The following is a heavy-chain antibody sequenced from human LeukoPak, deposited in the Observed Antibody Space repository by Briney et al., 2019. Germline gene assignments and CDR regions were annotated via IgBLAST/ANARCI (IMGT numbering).Heavy chain of an antibody. D-gene: IGHD3/OR15-3a*01. V-gene: IGHV1-18*01. CDR1: GYTFTTYG. J-gene: IGHJ4*02. CDR2: ITTYNGNT. Sequence: ASVKVSCKASGYTFTTYGINWVRQAPGQGLEWMGWITTYNGNTKYAQNLQGKVTMTTDTTTSTVYMELRSLTSDDTAVYYCARDVDGLSYFDYWGQGTLVTVSS. CDR3: ARDVDGLSYFDY.